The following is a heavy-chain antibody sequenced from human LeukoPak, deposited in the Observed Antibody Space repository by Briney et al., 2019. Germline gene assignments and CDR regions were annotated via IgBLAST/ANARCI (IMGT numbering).Heavy chain of an antibody. Sequence: SQTLSLTCAISGDSVSSNSAAWNWIRQSPSRGLEWLGRTYYRSKWYNHYAVSVKSRITINPDTSKNQFSLQLNSVTPEDTAVYYCARDLGGSSSWSPYFDYWGQGTLVTVSS. V-gene: IGHV6-1*01. CDR2: TYYRSKWYN. CDR3: ARDLGGSSSWSPYFDY. J-gene: IGHJ4*02. CDR1: GDSVSSNSAA. D-gene: IGHD6-13*01.